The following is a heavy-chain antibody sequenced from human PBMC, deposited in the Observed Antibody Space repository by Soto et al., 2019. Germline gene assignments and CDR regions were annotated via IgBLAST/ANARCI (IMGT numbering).Heavy chain of an antibody. CDR1: GFTFSDYA. CDR3: AKASSAWYGSKNYYFDS. J-gene: IGHJ4*02. Sequence: EVHLSESGGGVVQPGGSLRLSCVVSGFTFSDYAMDLVRQAPGKGLEWVSEISATGGTTNYEDSVKGRYTISRDNSNNTLYLQLTNLRAEDTAMFYCAKASSAWYGSKNYYFDSWGQGALVTVSS. CDR2: ISATGGTT. V-gene: IGHV3-23*01. D-gene: IGHD6-19*01.